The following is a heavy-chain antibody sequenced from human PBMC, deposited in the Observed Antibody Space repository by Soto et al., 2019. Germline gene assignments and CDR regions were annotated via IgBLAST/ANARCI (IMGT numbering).Heavy chain of an antibody. CDR3: ARDSKIRGTNWYFDL. CDR1: GFTFSDRF. V-gene: IGHV3-11*06. D-gene: IGHD3-10*01. CDR2: NSNSGHHP. Sequence: QVHLVESGGGLVKPGGSLRLSCSASGFTFSDRFMSWIRQAPGKGLEWFSYNSNSGHHPSFADSVKVRFTLSRDNAKNSLYLQMNSLRVEDTALYYCARDSKIRGTNWYFDLWGRGTLVTVSS. J-gene: IGHJ2*01.